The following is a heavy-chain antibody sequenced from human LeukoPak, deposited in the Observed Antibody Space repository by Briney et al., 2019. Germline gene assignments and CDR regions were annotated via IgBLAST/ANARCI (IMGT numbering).Heavy chain of an antibody. CDR3: AKDRYFDNSGDHYESEY. CDR1: GFTFSSYG. D-gene: IGHD3-22*01. CDR2: ISGSGGSA. Sequence: GGSLRLSCAASGFTFSSYGMSWVRQAPGKGLDWVSAISGSGGSANYADSVTGRFTISRDNSKDTLYLQMNSLRAEDTAVYYCAKDRYFDNSGDHYESEYWGQGTLVTVSS. V-gene: IGHV3-23*01. J-gene: IGHJ4*02.